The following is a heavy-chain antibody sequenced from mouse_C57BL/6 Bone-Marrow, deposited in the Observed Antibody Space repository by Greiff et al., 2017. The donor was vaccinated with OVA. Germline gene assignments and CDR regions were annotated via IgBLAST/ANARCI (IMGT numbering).Heavy chain of an antibody. V-gene: IGHV1-64*01. D-gene: IGHD1-1*02. Sequence: QVQLQQPGAELVKPGASVKLSCKASGYTFTSYWMHWVKQRPGQGLEWIGMIHPNSGSTNYNEKFKSKATLTVDKSSSTAYMQLSSLSSGDSAVYYCAKKWSYYFDYWGQGTTLTVST. CDR1: GYTFTSYW. CDR3: AKKWSYYFDY. J-gene: IGHJ2*01. CDR2: IHPNSGST.